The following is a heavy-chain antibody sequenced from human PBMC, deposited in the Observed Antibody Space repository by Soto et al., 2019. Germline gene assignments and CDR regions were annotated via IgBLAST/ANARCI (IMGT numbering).Heavy chain of an antibody. CDR2: IYYSGST. J-gene: IGHJ4*02. CDR1: GGSISSGGYY. V-gene: IGHV4-31*03. Sequence: QVQLQESGPGLVKPSQTLSLTCTVSGGSISSGGYYWSWIRQHPGKGLEWIGYIYYSGSTYYNPSLKIRVTLSVDTSKNQFSLKLSSVTAADTAVYYCARAQKGGTTFDYWGQGTLVTVSS. D-gene: IGHD1-7*01. CDR3: ARAQKGGTTFDY.